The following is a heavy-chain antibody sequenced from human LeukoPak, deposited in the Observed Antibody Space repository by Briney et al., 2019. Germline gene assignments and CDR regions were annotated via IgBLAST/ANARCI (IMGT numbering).Heavy chain of an antibody. CDR2: ISSSSSYV. J-gene: IGHJ4*02. D-gene: IGHD1-26*01. CDR3: ARGATTFKWELLLRYYFDY. V-gene: IGHV3-21*01. CDR1: GFTFSSYS. Sequence: PGGSLRLSCAASGFTFSSYSMTWVRQAPGKGLEWVSSISSSSSYVYYADSVKGRFTISRDNAKNSLYLQMNSLRAEDTAVYYCARGATTFKWELLLRYYFDYWGQGTLVTVSS.